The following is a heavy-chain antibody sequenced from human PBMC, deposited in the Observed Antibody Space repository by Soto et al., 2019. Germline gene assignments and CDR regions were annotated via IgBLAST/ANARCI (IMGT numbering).Heavy chain of an antibody. CDR1: GFTFSSYG. Sequence: QVQLVESGGGVVQPGRSLRLSCAASGFTFSSYGMHWVRQAPGKGLEWVAVIWYDGSNKYYADSVKGRFTISRDNSKNTLYLQVNSLTAEDTAVYYCARGGRAYNWNDEVDYWGQGTLVTVSS. CDR3: ARGGRAYNWNDEVDY. V-gene: IGHV3-33*01. CDR2: IWYDGSNK. D-gene: IGHD1-1*01. J-gene: IGHJ4*02.